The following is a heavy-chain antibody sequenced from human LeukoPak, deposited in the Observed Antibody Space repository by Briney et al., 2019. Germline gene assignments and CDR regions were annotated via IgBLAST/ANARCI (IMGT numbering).Heavy chain of an antibody. CDR3: ARVGAWDIVVVVAATFDY. CDR2: ISAYNGNT. V-gene: IGHV1-18*01. D-gene: IGHD2-15*01. J-gene: IGHJ4*02. CDR1: GYTFTSYG. Sequence: ASVKVSCKASGYTFTSYGISWVRQAPGQGLEWMGWISAYNGNTNYAQKLQGRVTMTTDTSTSTAYMELRSLRSDDTAVYYCARVGAWDIVVVVAATFDYWGQGTLVTVSS.